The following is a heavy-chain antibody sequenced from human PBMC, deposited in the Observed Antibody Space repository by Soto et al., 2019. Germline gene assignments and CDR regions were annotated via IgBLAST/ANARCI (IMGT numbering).Heavy chain of an antibody. CDR3: ARHRSYNSGFFDY. J-gene: IGHJ4*02. Sequence: GGSLRLSCAASGFTFDNYGMSWVRQAPGKGLEWVSTVSGSGGSTYYAASVKGRFTISREYSKNTMYLQMNSLRAEDTAVYYCARHRSYNSGFFDYWSQGTLVTVSS. CDR1: GFTFDNYG. D-gene: IGHD6-19*01. V-gene: IGHV3-23*01. CDR2: VSGSGGST.